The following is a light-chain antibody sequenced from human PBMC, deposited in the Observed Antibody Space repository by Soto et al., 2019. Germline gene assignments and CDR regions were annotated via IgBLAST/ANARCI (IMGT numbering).Light chain of an antibody. CDR1: SSNIGAGYN. J-gene: IGLJ3*02. Sequence: QSVLTQPPSVSGAPGQRVTISCTGSSSNIGAGYNVHWYQQVPGTAPKLLIYGDSNRPSGVPDRFSGSKSGTSASLATSGLQDEDEADYYCQSYNSSLSGWLFGGGTKLTVL. V-gene: IGLV1-40*01. CDR2: GDS. CDR3: QSYNSSLSGWL.